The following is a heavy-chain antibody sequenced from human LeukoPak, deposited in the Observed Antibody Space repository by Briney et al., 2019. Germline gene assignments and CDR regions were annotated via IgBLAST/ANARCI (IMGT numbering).Heavy chain of an antibody. CDR3: ARQRDYGGNSLGY. J-gene: IGHJ4*02. CDR1: GYIFTSYW. D-gene: IGHD4-23*01. CDR2: IYPGDSDT. V-gene: IGHV5-51*01. Sequence: GESLQISCKGSGYIFTSYWIGCGRQLPGKGLEWMGIIYPGDSDTRYSPSFQGQVTISADKSISTAYLQWSSLKASDTAMYYCARQRDYGGNSLGYWGQGTLVTVSS.